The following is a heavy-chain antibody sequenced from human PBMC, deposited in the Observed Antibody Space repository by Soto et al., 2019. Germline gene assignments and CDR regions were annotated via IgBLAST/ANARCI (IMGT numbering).Heavy chain of an antibody. J-gene: IGHJ4*02. D-gene: IGHD6-19*01. CDR1: GYTLTELS. Sequence: ASVRVSCKVSGYTLTELSMHWVRQAPGKGLEWMGGFDPEDGETIYAQKFQGRVTMTEDTSTDTAYMELSSLRSEDTAVYYCAKDRGDSGWSTFDHWGQGTLVTVSS. V-gene: IGHV1-24*01. CDR2: FDPEDGET. CDR3: AKDRGDSGWSTFDH.